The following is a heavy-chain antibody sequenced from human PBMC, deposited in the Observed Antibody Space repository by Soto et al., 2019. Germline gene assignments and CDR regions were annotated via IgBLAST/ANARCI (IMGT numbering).Heavy chain of an antibody. V-gene: IGHV4-59*04. J-gene: IGHJ5*02. CDR3: ARQSSGWYNWFDP. Sequence: PSETLYLTCTVSGSLSGYYWSWIRLPPGKGLEWIGYIYYSGSIYYNPSLKSRVTISVDTSKNQFSLKLSSVTAAETAVYYCARQSSGWYNWFDPWGQGTLVTVSS. CDR2: IYYSGSI. D-gene: IGHD6-19*01. CDR1: GSLSGYY.